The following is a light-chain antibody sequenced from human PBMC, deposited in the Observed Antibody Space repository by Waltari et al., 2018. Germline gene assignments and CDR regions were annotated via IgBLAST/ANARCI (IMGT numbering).Light chain of an antibody. CDR2: DAS. J-gene: IGKJ3*01. CDR3: QQYDNLPFT. Sequence: DIQMTQSPSSLSASVGDRVSITCQASQDISYYLIWYQHKPGKAPKLLMYDASSLQTGVPLRFSGSGSGTNFTFTIHNLQPEDIATYYCQQYDNLPFTFGPGTKVDIK. V-gene: IGKV1-33*01. CDR1: QDISYY.